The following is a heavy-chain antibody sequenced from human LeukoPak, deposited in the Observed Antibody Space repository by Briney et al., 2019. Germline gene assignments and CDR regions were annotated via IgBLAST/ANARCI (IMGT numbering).Heavy chain of an antibody. CDR3: ARADSDSIFDF. CDR1: GGSFSGYY. CDR2: INHSGGT. V-gene: IGHV4-34*01. Sequence: SETLSLTCAVYGGSFSGYYWNWIRQPPGKGLEWIGEINHSGGTNYNPSLKSRVTISVDTSKNQFSLKLSSVSAADTAVYYCARADSDSIFDFWGQGTLVTVSS. D-gene: IGHD2-21*01. J-gene: IGHJ4*02.